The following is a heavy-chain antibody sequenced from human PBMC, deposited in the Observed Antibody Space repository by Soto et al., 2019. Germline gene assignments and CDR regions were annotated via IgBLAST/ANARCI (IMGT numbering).Heavy chain of an antibody. CDR1: GGTFSSYA. D-gene: IGHD2-15*01. J-gene: IGHJ4*02. CDR3: AREPYGGNGGFDY. CDR2: IIPIFGTA. V-gene: IGHV1-69*13. Sequence: GASVKVSCKASGGTFSSYAISWVRQAPGQGLEWMGGIIPIFGTANYAQKFQGRVTITADESTSTAYMELSSLRSEDTAVYYCAREPYGGNGGFDYWGQGTLVTVSS.